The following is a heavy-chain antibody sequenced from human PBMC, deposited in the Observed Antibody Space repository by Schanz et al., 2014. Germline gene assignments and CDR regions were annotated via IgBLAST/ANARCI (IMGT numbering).Heavy chain of an antibody. CDR2: ITRQGTT. CDR1: AFIFRSYS. CDR3: AKAGSGWSTAGYYY. V-gene: IGHV3-23*04. Sequence: EVQLVESGGGLVQPGGSLRLSCAASAFIFRSYSMHWVRQAPGKGLEWVSGITRQGTTYYADFVKGRFSISRDLSSNTLYLQMNSLRAEDTAVYYCAKAGSGWSTAGYYYWGQGTLVAVSS. J-gene: IGHJ4*02. D-gene: IGHD6-19*01.